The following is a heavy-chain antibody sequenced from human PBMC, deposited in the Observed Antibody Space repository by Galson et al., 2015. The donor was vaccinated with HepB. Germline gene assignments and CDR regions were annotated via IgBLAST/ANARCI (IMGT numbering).Heavy chain of an antibody. CDR2: ISRDSTYI. Sequence: SLRLSCAASGFTFSSCSMNWVRQAPGKGLEWVSSISRDSTYIHYTDSVKGRFTISRDSAQNSVYLQMNSLRADDTAVYYCTRGYSTATGSDGYYYYGMDVWGQGTTVSVSS. D-gene: IGHD2-2*01. V-gene: IGHV3-21*01. CDR3: TRGYSTATGSDGYYYYGMDV. J-gene: IGHJ6*02. CDR1: GFTFSSCS.